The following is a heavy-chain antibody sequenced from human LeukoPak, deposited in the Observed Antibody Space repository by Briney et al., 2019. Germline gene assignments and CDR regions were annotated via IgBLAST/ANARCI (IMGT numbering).Heavy chain of an antibody. V-gene: IGHV1-2*02. CDR1: GYTFIGYY. J-gene: IGHJ4*02. CDR2: INPNSGGT. Sequence: ASVKVSCKASGYTFIGYYMHWVRQAPGQGLERMGWINPNSGGTNCEQQFQGRVTMTRDTSISTAYMELSSLRSDDTAVYYCARGGGTVTTLGYWGQGTLVTVSS. CDR3: ARGGGTVTTLGY. D-gene: IGHD4-17*01.